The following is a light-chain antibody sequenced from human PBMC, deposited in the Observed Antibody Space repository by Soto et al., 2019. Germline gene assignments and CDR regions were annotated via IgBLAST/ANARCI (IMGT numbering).Light chain of an antibody. Sequence: EILLTQSPDTLSLSPGERATLSCRASQSVRSSLAWYQQKPGQAPRLLIYDASNRATSSPARFSGSESGTDFTLTISSLEPEDFAVYYCQQRSNWPPEVTFGPWTKVDIK. J-gene: IGKJ3*01. V-gene: IGKV3-11*01. CDR2: DAS. CDR1: QSVRSS. CDR3: QQRSNWPPEVT.